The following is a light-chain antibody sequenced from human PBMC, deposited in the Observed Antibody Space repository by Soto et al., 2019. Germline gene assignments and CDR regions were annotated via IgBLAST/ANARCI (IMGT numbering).Light chain of an antibody. CDR1: RSVSSY. V-gene: IGKV3-11*01. J-gene: IGKJ5*01. CDR2: DAS. Sequence: EILLTQSPATLSVSPGERATLSCRASRSVSSYLAWYQQKPGQAPRLLIHDASNRATGIPARFSGSGSGTDFSLTISSLEPEDFAVYYCQQRSGWSSITCGQGTRLEIK. CDR3: QQRSGWSSIT.